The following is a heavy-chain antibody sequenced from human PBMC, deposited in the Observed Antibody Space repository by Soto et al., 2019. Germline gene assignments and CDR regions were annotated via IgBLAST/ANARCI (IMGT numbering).Heavy chain of an antibody. Sequence: EVPLVESGGGLVQPGGSLRLSCVVSGFSVSNNYMSWVRQAPGMRLEWVSVIYADGTTYYVDSVKGRFTISRHNSRNTLYLQMDSLRPEDTAVYYCSRGGGPFINSVTNPFDYWGQGTLVTVSS. D-gene: IGHD4-17*01. CDR1: GFSVSNNY. CDR2: IYADGTT. V-gene: IGHV3-53*04. CDR3: SRGGGPFINSVTNPFDY. J-gene: IGHJ4*02.